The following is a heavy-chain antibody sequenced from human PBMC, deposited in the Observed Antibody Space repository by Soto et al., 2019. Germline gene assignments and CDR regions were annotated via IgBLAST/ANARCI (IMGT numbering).Heavy chain of an antibody. CDR2: ISYSGST. D-gene: IGHD2-8*01. V-gene: IGHV4-39*01. Sequence: PSETLSLTCTVSGSSISSSSYYWGWIRQPPGKGLEWIGSISYSGSTYYNPSLKSRVTISVDTSKNQFSLKLSSVTAADTAVYYCARLTLYASGEGPDHWGQGTLVTVSS. CDR1: GSSISSSSYY. CDR3: ARLTLYASGEGPDH. J-gene: IGHJ4*02.